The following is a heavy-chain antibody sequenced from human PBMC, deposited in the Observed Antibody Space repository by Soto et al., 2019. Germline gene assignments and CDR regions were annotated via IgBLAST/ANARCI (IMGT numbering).Heavy chain of an antibody. J-gene: IGHJ4*02. Sequence: ETLSLICRVSCGSISSYYLISIRQPPGKRLEGSGYIYYSGSTNYNPSLKSRVTISVDTSKNQFSLKLSSVTAADTAVYYCARFGVWGSYRYSTGIDYWGQGTLVTVSA. CDR3: ARFGVWGSYRYSTGIDY. D-gene: IGHD3-16*02. V-gene: IGHV4-59*01. CDR1: CGSISSYY. CDR2: IYYSGST.